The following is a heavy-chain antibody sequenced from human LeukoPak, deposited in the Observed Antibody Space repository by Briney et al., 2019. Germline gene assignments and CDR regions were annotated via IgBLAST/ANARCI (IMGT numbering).Heavy chain of an antibody. CDR2: IYYSGST. D-gene: IGHD3-9*01. CDR3: ARVNYDILTGPTDGNYYYYYYMDV. V-gene: IGHV4-30-4*07. CDR1: GGSISSGGYS. Sequence: SETLSLTCAVSGGSISSGGYSWSWIRQPPGKGLEWIGYIYYSGSTYYNPSLKSRVTISVDTSKNQFSLKLSSVTAADTAVYYCARVNYDILTGPTDGNYYYYYYMDVWGKGTTVTISS. J-gene: IGHJ6*03.